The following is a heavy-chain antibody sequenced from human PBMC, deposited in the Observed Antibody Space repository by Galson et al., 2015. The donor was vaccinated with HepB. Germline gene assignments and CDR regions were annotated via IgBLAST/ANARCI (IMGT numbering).Heavy chain of an antibody. D-gene: IGHD2-8*02. J-gene: IGHJ4*02. Sequence: SLRLSCAASGFTFRTYSMNWVRQAPGKGLEWVSYISSSSDTIKYADSVKGRFTISRDNAKNSLYLQMNSLRAEDTAVYYCRAGGDYWGQGTLVTVSS. CDR1: GFTFRTYS. V-gene: IGHV3-48*01. CDR3: RAGGDY. CDR2: ISSSSDTI.